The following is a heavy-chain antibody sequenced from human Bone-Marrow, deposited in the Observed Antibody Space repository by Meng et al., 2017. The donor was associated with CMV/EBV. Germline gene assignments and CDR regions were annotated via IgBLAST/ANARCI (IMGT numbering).Heavy chain of an antibody. Sequence: ESLKISCAASGFTFSDYYMSWIRQPPGKGLEWIGEISHSGSTNYDPSLKSRVTISVDTSKNQFSLKLSSVTAADTAVYYCARGGGLRFLYPWGQGTLVTVSS. CDR2: ISHSGST. V-gene: IGHV4-34*01. D-gene: IGHD3-3*01. CDR1: GFTFSDYY. J-gene: IGHJ5*02. CDR3: ARGGGLRFLYP.